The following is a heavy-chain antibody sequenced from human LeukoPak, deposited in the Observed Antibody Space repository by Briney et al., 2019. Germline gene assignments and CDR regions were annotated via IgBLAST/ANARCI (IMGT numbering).Heavy chain of an antibody. CDR3: ARPTKGDSYGYYYYYMDV. Sequence: SETLSLTCTVSGGSISSSSYYWGWIRQPPGKGLEWIGSIYYSRSTYYNPSLKSRVTISVDTSKNQFSLKLSSVTAADTAVYCCARPTKGDSYGYYYYYMDVWGKGTTVTVSS. J-gene: IGHJ6*03. V-gene: IGHV4-39*01. CDR1: GGSISSSSYY. CDR2: IYYSRST. D-gene: IGHD5-18*01.